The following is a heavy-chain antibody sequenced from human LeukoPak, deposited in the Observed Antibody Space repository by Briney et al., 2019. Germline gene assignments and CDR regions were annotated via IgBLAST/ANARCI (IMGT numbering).Heavy chain of an antibody. Sequence: GGSLRLSCAASGFTFSNAWMNWVCQAPGKGLEWVGRIKSKTDGGTTDYAAPVKGRFTISKDDSKNTLYLQMNSLKTEDTAVYYCTTDQVITFGGVIVRSYWGQGTLVTVSS. CDR2: IKSKTDGGTT. J-gene: IGHJ4*02. D-gene: IGHD3-16*02. CDR3: TTDQVITFGGVIVRSY. CDR1: GFTFSNAW. V-gene: IGHV3-15*07.